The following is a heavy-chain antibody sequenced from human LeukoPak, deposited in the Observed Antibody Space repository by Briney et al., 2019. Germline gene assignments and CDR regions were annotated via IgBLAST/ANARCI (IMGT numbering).Heavy chain of an antibody. CDR1: GDSVTSGDYH. CDR2: IYPCVTT. CDR3: ARGAITIFGVVTLDS. V-gene: IGHV4-61*02. D-gene: IGHD3-3*01. Sequence: SETLSLTCSVSGDSVTSGDYHWSWIRQPAGKGLEWIGRIYPCVTTNYNPSLKSRVPIPVDTSKNQSSLKLSAVPAADTAVYYCARGAITIFGVVTLDSWGQGTLVTVSS. J-gene: IGHJ4*02.